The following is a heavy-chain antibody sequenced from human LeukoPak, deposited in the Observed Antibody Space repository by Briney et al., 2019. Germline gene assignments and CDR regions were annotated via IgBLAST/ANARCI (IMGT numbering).Heavy chain of an antibody. Sequence: SETLSLTCTVSGDSIFSTTYYWGWIRQPPGKGLEWIGSIFHSGSTYYNPSLKSRVTISVDTSKNQLSLRLRSVTAADTAVYYCAGSRKVGSSSWYWVFDYWGQGTLVTVSS. CDR2: IFHSGST. V-gene: IGHV4-39*01. CDR1: GDSIFSTTYY. CDR3: AGSRKVGSSSWYWVFDY. D-gene: IGHD6-13*01. J-gene: IGHJ4*02.